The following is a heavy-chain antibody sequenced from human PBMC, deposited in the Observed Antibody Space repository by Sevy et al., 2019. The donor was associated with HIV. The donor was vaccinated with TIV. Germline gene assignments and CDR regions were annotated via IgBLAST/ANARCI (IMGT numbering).Heavy chain of an antibody. V-gene: IGHV4-59*01. D-gene: IGHD3-3*02. Sequence: SETLSLTCTVSGGSISSYYWSWIRQPPGKGLEWIGYIYYSGSTNYNPSLKSRVTISVDTSKNQFSLKLGSVTAADTAVYYCAREPFSALDYWGQGTLVTVSS. CDR3: AREPFSALDY. CDR1: GGSISSYY. J-gene: IGHJ4*02. CDR2: IYYSGST.